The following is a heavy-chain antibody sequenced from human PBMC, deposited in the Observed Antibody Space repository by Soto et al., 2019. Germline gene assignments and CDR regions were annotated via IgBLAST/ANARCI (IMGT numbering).Heavy chain of an antibody. Sequence: QTTLKESGPTLVKPTQTLTLTCTFSGFSLSTYGAGVNWVRQPPGKALEWLALIYWDDDKRYSSSLKNRLTIMKDTSKHQVVIIMTNTDPADTATYYCAHSQRVVGGSYYDKGLDVWGQGTTVTVSS. V-gene: IGHV2-5*02. D-gene: IGHD3-22*01. CDR1: GFSLSTYGAG. CDR2: IYWDDDK. CDR3: AHSQRVVGGSYYDKGLDV. J-gene: IGHJ6*02.